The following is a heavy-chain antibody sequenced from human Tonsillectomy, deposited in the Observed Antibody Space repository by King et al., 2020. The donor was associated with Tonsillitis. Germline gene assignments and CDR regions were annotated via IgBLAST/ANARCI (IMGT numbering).Heavy chain of an antibody. D-gene: IGHD3-3*01. Sequence: VQLVESGGGLVQPGRSLRLSCAASGFTFDDYAMHWVRPAPGKGLEWVSGISWNSGSIGYAASVKSRFTISSDNAKNSLYLQMNSLRAEDTALYYCAKGPLADFWSGYFDYWGQGTLVTVSS. CDR3: AKGPLADFWSGYFDY. CDR2: ISWNSGSI. CDR1: GFTFDDYA. J-gene: IGHJ4*02. V-gene: IGHV3-9*01.